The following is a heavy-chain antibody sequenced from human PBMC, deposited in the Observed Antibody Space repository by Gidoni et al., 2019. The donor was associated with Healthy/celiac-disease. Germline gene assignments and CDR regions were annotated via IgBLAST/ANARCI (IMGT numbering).Heavy chain of an antibody. CDR1: GFTFSSYA. CDR2: ISGSGGST. D-gene: IGHD2-15*01. Sequence: EVQLVESGGGLVQPGGSLRLSCASSGFTFSSYAMSWVRQAPGKGMEWVSDISGSGGSTYYADSVKGRFTISRDNSKNTLYLQMNSLRAEDTAVYYCDCSGGSCYSNWFDPWGQGTLVTVSS. J-gene: IGHJ5*02. CDR3: DCSGGSCYSNWFDP. V-gene: IGHV3-23*04.